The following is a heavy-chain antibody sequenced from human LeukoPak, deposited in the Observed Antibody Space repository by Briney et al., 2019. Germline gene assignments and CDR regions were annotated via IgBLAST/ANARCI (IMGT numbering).Heavy chain of an antibody. J-gene: IGHJ4*02. D-gene: IGHD3-16*02. V-gene: IGHV4-39*01. CDR1: GGSISSSNYY. CDR2: IYYSGNT. Sequence: SETLSLTCTVSGGSISSSNYYWGWIRQPPGKGLEWIGTIYYSGNTYYNPSLKSRITMSVDTSKNQFSLKLSSLAAADTAVYYCASVGLGGSYPAYWGQGTLVTVSS. CDR3: ASVGLGGSYPAY.